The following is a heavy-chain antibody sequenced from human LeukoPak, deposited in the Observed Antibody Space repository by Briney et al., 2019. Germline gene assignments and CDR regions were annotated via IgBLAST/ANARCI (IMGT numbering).Heavy chain of an antibody. J-gene: IGHJ4*02. Sequence: ASVKVSCKASGYTFTSYGISWVRQAPGQGLEWMGWIRAYNGNTNYAQRFQGRVTITADKSTSTAYMELSSLRSEDTAVYYCARDFSSGGDSRGYYGYWGQGTLVTVSS. CDR1: GYTFTSYG. CDR3: ARDFSSGGDSRGYYGY. D-gene: IGHD3-22*01. CDR2: IRAYNGNT. V-gene: IGHV1-18*01.